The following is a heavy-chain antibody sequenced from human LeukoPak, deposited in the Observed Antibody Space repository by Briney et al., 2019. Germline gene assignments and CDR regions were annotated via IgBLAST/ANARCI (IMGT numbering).Heavy chain of an antibody. CDR1: GGTFSSYA. Sequence: ASVKVSCKASGGTFSSYAISWVRQAPGQGLEWTGGIIPIFGTANYAQKFQGRVTITADESTSTAYMEPSSLRSEDTAVYYCARDPQYYYDSSGYYPWGQGTLVTVSS. CDR3: ARDPQYYYDSSGYYP. D-gene: IGHD3-22*01. V-gene: IGHV1-69*01. CDR2: IIPIFGTA. J-gene: IGHJ5*02.